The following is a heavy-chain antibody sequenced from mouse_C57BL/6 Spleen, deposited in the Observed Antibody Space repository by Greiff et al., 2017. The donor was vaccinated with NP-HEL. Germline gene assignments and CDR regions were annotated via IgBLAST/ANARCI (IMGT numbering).Heavy chain of an antibody. Sequence: EVQLVESGGDLVKPGGSLKLSCAASGFTFSSYGMSWVRQTPDKRLEWVATISSGGSYTYYPDSVKGRFTISRDNAKNTLYLQMSSLKSEDTAMYYCARQDFYYAMDYWGQGTSVTVSS. J-gene: IGHJ4*01. CDR3: ARQDFYYAMDY. CDR1: GFTFSSYG. CDR2: ISSGGSYT. V-gene: IGHV5-6*01.